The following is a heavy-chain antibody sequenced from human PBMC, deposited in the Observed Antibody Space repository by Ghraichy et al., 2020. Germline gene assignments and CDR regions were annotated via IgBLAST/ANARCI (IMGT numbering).Heavy chain of an antibody. CDR3: AREVFTMIVVASLGYMDV. V-gene: IGHV6-1*01. CDR1: GDSVSSNSAA. Sequence: SQTLSLTCAISGDSVSSNSAAWNWIRQSPSRGLEWLGRTYYRSKWYNDYAVSVKSRITINPDTSKNQFSLQLNSVTPEDTAVYYCAREVFTMIVVASLGYMDVWGKGTTVTVSS. J-gene: IGHJ6*03. D-gene: IGHD3-22*01. CDR2: TYYRSKWYN.